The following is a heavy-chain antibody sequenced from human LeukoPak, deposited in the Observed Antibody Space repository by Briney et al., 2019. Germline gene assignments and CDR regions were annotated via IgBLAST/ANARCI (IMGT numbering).Heavy chain of an antibody. J-gene: IGHJ4*02. V-gene: IGHV3-73*01. CDR2: FRSKANNDAT. CDR3: SASVGVTTDY. Sequence: GGSLRLSCAASGFSFSGSAMHGVRQASGKGVGWVGRFRSKANNDATAYTTSVKDRFTISRDDSKNTAYLLMNSLKTEDTAVYYCSASVGVTTDYWGQGTLVTVSS. CDR1: GFSFSGSA. D-gene: IGHD1-26*01.